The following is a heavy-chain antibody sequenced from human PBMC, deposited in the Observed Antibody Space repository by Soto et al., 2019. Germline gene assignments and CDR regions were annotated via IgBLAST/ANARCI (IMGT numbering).Heavy chain of an antibody. D-gene: IGHD3-16*01. Sequence: EVQMMETGGGLSQPGVSPRLSCAVSGFIVSSKYMTWVRQATGKGLEWVSVIYTGGSTHYADSARGRFTISRDSAKNTLYLQMNSLRAEDAAVYYCTTYTGYGMDVWGQGTTVTVSS. CDR2: IYTGGST. CDR3: TTYTGYGMDV. CDR1: GFIVSSKY. J-gene: IGHJ6*02. V-gene: IGHV3-53*02.